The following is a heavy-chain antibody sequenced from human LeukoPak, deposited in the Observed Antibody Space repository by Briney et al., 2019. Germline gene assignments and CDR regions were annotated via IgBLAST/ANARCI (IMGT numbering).Heavy chain of an antibody. D-gene: IGHD3-16*02. V-gene: IGHV3-30*02. CDR1: GFTFSSYG. CDR2: IRYDGSNK. Sequence: GGSLRLSCAASGFTFSSYGMHWVRQAPGKGLEWVAFIRYDGSNKYYADSVKGRFTIPRDNAKNSLYLQMNSLRAEDTAVYYCARGFWGSYRYDYWGQGTLVTVSS. J-gene: IGHJ4*02. CDR3: ARGFWGSYRYDY.